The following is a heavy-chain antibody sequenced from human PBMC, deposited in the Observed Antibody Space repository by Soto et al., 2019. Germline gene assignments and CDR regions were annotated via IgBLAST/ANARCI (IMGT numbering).Heavy chain of an antibody. CDR3: ARDPTTYYDVWSGPWGPFDY. Sequence: QVQLVESGGGVVEPGRSLRLSCAASGFTFSSYAMHWVRQAPGKGLEWVAVISYDGSNKYYADSVKGRFTISRDNSKNTLYLQMNSRRAEDTAVYYCARDPTTYYDVWSGPWGPFDYWGQGTLVTVSS. D-gene: IGHD3-3*01. CDR2: ISYDGSNK. V-gene: IGHV3-30-3*01. CDR1: GFTFSSYA. J-gene: IGHJ4*02.